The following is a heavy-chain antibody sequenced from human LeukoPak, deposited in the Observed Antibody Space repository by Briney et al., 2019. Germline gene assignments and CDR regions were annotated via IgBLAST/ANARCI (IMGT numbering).Heavy chain of an antibody. V-gene: IGHV1-18*01. CDR2: ISAYNGNT. Sequence: ASVKVSCKASGYTFTSYGISWVRQAPGQGLEWMGWISAYNGNTHYAQKLQGRITMATATSTSKAYMERRSLKSDDAAVYYCAREAGGKYSYDSDYWGQGTLVTVSS. J-gene: IGHJ4*02. CDR1: GYTFTSYG. CDR3: AREAGGKYSYDSDY. D-gene: IGHD5-18*01.